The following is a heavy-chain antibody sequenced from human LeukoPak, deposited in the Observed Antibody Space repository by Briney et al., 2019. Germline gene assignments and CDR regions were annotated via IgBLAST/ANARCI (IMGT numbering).Heavy chain of an antibody. Sequence: GGSLRLSCAASGFTFSTYWMQWVRQAPGKGLVWVSRISNDGSSTGYADFVKGRFTISRDNAKNTLYLQMNSLRAEDTAVYLCARHLTYGGWNSWGQGTLVTVSS. V-gene: IGHV3-74*01. J-gene: IGHJ4*02. CDR1: GFTFSTYW. CDR2: ISNDGSST. D-gene: IGHD4-23*01. CDR3: ARHLTYGGWNS.